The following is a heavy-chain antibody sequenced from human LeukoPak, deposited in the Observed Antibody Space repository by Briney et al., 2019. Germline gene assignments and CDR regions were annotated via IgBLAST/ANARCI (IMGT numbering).Heavy chain of an antibody. V-gene: IGHV4-61*02. D-gene: IGHD1-26*01. J-gene: IGHJ3*02. CDR3: ARDWGWELLAFDI. Sequence: SQTLSLTCTVSGGSLSSGSYYWSWIRQPAGKGLEWIGRIYTSGSTNYNPSLKSRVTISVDTSKNQFSLKLSSVTAADTAVYYCARDWGWELLAFDIWGQGTMVTVSS. CDR2: IYTSGST. CDR1: GGSLSSGSYY.